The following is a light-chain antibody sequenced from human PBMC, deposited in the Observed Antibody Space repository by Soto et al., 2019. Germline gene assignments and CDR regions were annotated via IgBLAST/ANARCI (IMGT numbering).Light chain of an antibody. Sequence: EIVLTQSPGTLSLSPGERATLSCRASQSVSSTYLAWYQQKPGRAPRLLIYDASSRATGIPDRFSGSGSGTDFTLTISRLEPEDFAVYYCQQFSITPWTFGQGTEVEIK. CDR1: QSVSSTY. J-gene: IGKJ1*01. CDR3: QQFSITPWT. V-gene: IGKV3-20*01. CDR2: DAS.